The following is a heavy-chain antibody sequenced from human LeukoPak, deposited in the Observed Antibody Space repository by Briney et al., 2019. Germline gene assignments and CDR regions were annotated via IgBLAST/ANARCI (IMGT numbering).Heavy chain of an antibody. V-gene: IGHV3-15*01. J-gene: IGHJ6*04. CDR3: TTDRSAFRGYDFWSGYLPTPEGLVDV. Sequence: PGGSLGLSCAASGFTFSNAWMSWVRQAPGKGLEWVGRIKSKTDGGTTDYAAPVKGRFTISRDDSKNTLYLQMNSLKTEDTAVYYCTTDRSAFRGYDFWSGYLPTPEGLVDVWGKGTTVTVSS. D-gene: IGHD3-3*01. CDR2: IKSKTDGGTT. CDR1: GFTFSNAW.